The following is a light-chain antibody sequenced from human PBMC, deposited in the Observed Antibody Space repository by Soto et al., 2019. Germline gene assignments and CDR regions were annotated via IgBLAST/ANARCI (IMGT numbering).Light chain of an antibody. J-gene: IGLJ1*01. V-gene: IGLV2-14*01. Sequence: QSALTQPASGLGSPGQSFTISCTGTSRDVGDYNYFSWYQQHPGKAPKLMLYDVSNRPSGISNRFSGSKSGNTASLTISGLQAEDEADYYCSSYTSSSTLFGTGTKLTVL. CDR1: SRDVGDYNY. CDR3: SSYTSSSTL. CDR2: DVS.